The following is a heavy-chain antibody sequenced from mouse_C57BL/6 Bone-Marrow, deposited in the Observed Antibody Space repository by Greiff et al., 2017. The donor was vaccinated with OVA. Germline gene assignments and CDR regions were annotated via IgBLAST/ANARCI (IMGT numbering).Heavy chain of an antibody. Sequence: EVKLVESGGGLVQPGGSMKLSCVASGFTFSNYWMNWVRQSPEKGLEWVAQIRLKSDNYATHYAESVKGRFTISRDDSKSSVYLQMNNLRAEDTGIYYCTGEGGNYDWFADWGQGTLVTVSA. CDR1: GFTFSNYW. J-gene: IGHJ3*01. D-gene: IGHD2-1*01. CDR3: TGEGGNYDWFAD. V-gene: IGHV6-3*01. CDR2: IRLKSDNYAT.